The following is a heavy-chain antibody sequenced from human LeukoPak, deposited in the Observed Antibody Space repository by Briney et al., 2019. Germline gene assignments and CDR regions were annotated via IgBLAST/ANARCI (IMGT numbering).Heavy chain of an antibody. CDR1: GYSFTSYW. Sequence: GESLKISCKGSGYSFTSYWIGWVRQMPGKGLEWMGIIYPGDSDTRYSPSFQGQVTISADKSISTAYLQWSSLKASDTAMYYCARTTARVVVVVGYYYMDAWGKGTTVTVSS. D-gene: IGHD2-15*01. CDR2: IYPGDSDT. V-gene: IGHV5-51*01. J-gene: IGHJ6*03. CDR3: ARTTARVVVVVGYYYMDA.